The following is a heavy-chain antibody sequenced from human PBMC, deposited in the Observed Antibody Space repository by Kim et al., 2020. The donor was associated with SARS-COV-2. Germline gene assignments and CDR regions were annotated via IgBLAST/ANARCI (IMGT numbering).Heavy chain of an antibody. CDR3: ARPATASDYFDY. D-gene: IGHD2-21*02. J-gene: IGHJ4*02. Sequence: SSPSFEGQVTSSADKSISTAYLQWSSLKASDTAIYYCARPATASDYFDYWGQGTLVTVSS. V-gene: IGHV5-51*01.